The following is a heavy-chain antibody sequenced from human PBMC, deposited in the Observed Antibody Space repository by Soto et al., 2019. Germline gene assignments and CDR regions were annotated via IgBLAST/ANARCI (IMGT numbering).Heavy chain of an antibody. CDR2: IVVGSGNT. Sequence: GASVKVSCKASGFTFTSSAMQWVRQARGQRLEWIGWIVVGSGNTNYAQKFQERVTITRDMSTSTAYMELSSLRSEDTAVYYCAAVGGGYSGGFDYWGQGTLVTVSS. V-gene: IGHV1-58*02. D-gene: IGHD2-15*01. CDR1: GFTFTSSA. J-gene: IGHJ4*02. CDR3: AAVGGGYSGGFDY.